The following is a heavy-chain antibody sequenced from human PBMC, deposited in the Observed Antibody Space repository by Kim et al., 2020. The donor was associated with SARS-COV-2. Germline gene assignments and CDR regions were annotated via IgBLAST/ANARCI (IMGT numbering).Heavy chain of an antibody. D-gene: IGHD5-12*01. CDR2: ISYDGSNK. CDR3: ASDIVATSGAFDI. V-gene: IGHV3-30*04. J-gene: IGHJ3*02. Sequence: GGSLRLSCAASGFTFSSYAMHWVRQAPGKGLEWVAVISYDGSNKYYADSVKGRFTISRDNSKNTLYLQMNSLRAEDTAVYYCASDIVATSGAFDIWGQGTMVTVSS. CDR1: GFTFSSYA.